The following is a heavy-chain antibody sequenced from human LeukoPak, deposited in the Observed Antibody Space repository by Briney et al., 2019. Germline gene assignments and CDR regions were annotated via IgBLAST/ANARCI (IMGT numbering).Heavy chain of an antibody. J-gene: IGHJ6*02. V-gene: IGHV3-7*01. D-gene: IGHD6-13*01. CDR1: GFTFSNYW. CDR2: ISQDGSGK. Sequence: PGGSLRLSCGASGFTFSNYWMSWVRQAPGKGLEWVINISQDGSGKNYADSVEGRFTISRDNAKNSLYLQMNSLRAEDTAVYYCAKGGSSSWWSYYYYYGMDVWGQGTTVTVSS. CDR3: AKGGSSSWWSYYYYYGMDV.